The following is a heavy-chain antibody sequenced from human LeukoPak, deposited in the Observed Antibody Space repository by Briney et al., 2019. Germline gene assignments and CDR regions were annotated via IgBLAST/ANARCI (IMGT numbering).Heavy chain of an antibody. J-gene: IGHJ4*02. Sequence: PSETLSLTCTVSGGSISSSSYYWGWIRQPPGKGLEWIGSIYYSGSTYYNPSLKSRVTISVDTSKNQFSLKLTSVTAADTAVYYCARRYCSGGTCYGTYYFDSWGQGILVTVSS. V-gene: IGHV4-39*07. CDR3: ARRYCSGGTCYGTYYFDS. D-gene: IGHD2-15*01. CDR1: GGSISSSSYY. CDR2: IYYSGST.